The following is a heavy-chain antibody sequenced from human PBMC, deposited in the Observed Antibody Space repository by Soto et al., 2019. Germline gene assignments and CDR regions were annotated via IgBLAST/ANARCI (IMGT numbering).Heavy chain of an antibody. CDR1: GGTFSSYA. CDR2: IIPIFGTA. CDR3: ARDTLPKIIYYYYGMDV. Sequence: SVKVSCKASGGTFSSYAISWVRQAPGQGLEWMGGIIPIFGTANYAQKFQGRVTITADKSTSTAYMELSSLRSEDTAVYYCARDTLPKIIYYYYGMDVWRQGTTVTVSS. D-gene: IGHD2-15*01. J-gene: IGHJ6*02. V-gene: IGHV1-69*06.